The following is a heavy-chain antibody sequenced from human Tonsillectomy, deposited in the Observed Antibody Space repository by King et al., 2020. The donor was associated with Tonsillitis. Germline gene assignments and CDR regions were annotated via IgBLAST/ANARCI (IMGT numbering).Heavy chain of an antibody. D-gene: IGHD5-12*01. Sequence: QLVQSGAEVKKPGESLKISCKGSGYNFASYWIDWVRQMPGKGLESMGIIYPGDSETRYSPSFQGQVTISVDKSISTAYLQWSSLKSSDTAMYYCARLVSEGYAQFDYWGQGTLVTVSS. CDR2: IYPGDSET. J-gene: IGHJ4*02. CDR3: ARLVSEGYAQFDY. CDR1: GYNFASYW. V-gene: IGHV5-51*03.